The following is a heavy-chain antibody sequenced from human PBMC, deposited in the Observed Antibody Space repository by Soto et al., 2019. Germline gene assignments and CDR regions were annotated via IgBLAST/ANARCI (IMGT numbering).Heavy chain of an antibody. J-gene: IGHJ4*02. CDR2: TYYTGST. Sequence: QLQLQESGPGLVKPSETLSLTCTVSGGSISSTRYYWGWIRQPPGKGLEWIGTTYYTGSTYYNPSLKSRVPISVEMSKNQFSLKVRSVTAADTAVYYCVSGPGTTADYWGQGTLVTVSS. CDR3: VSGPGTTADY. D-gene: IGHD1-1*01. V-gene: IGHV4-39*01. CDR1: GGSISSTRYY.